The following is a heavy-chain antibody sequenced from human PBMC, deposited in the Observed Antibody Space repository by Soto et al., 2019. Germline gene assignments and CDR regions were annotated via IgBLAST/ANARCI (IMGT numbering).Heavy chain of an antibody. V-gene: IGHV3-23*01. CDR2: ISGSGGTT. Sequence: GGSLRLSCATSGFTFGDFAMSWVRQAPGKGLKWVSAISGSGGTTYYAESVRGRFTISRDTSNKTMYLQMNRLKEDDTAVYYCAKDRVLTGTPYFDYWGQGT. J-gene: IGHJ4*02. CDR3: AKDRVLTGTPYFDY. D-gene: IGHD3-9*01. CDR1: GFTFGDFA.